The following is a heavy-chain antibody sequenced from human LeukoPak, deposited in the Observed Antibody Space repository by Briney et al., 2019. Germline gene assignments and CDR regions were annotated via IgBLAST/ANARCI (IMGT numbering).Heavy chain of an antibody. J-gene: IGHJ4*02. Sequence: PGGSLRLSCTASGFTFGDYAMSWVRQAPGKGLEWVGFIRSKAYGGTTEYAASVKGRFTISRDDSKSIAYLQMNSLKTEDTAVYYCTRDHDYAFDYWGQGTLVTVSS. CDR2: IRSKAYGGTT. CDR1: GFTFGDYA. V-gene: IGHV3-49*04. CDR3: TRDHDYAFDY. D-gene: IGHD4-17*01.